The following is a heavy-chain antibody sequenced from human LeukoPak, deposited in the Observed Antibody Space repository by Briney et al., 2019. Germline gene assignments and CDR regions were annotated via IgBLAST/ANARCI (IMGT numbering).Heavy chain of an antibody. V-gene: IGHV4-59*01. CDR1: GGSISSYY. Sequence: SETLSLTCTVSGGSISSYYWSWIRQPPGKGLEWIGYIYYSGYTNYNPSLKSRVTISVDTSKNQFSLKLSSVTAADTAVYYCARARGDSHAYYYYYYMDVWGKGTTVTISS. CDR2: IYYSGYT. J-gene: IGHJ6*03. D-gene: IGHD2-21*02. CDR3: ARARGDSHAYYYYYYMDV.